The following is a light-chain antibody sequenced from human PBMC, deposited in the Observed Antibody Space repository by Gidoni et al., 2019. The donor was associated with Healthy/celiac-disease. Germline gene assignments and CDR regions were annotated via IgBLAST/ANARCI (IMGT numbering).Light chain of an antibody. Sequence: QSVLTQPPSASGTPGQRVTISCSGSSSNIGSNTVNWYQQLPRTAPQLLIYSNTQRPSGVPDRFSGSKSGTSASLAISGLQSEDEADYYCAAWDDSLNGLWVFGGGTKLTVL. V-gene: IGLV1-44*01. CDR3: AAWDDSLNGLWV. CDR1: SSNIGSNT. CDR2: SNT. J-gene: IGLJ3*02.